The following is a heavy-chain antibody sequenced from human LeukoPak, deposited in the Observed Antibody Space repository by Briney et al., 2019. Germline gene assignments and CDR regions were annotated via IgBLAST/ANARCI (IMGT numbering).Heavy chain of an antibody. CDR1: GFTFSSYA. D-gene: IGHD3-10*01. CDR3: AKDSLLLFGELLLSGFDY. CDR2: ISGSGGST. J-gene: IGHJ4*02. Sequence: GGSLRLSCAASGFTFSSYAMSWVRQAPGKGLEWVSAISGSGGSTYYADSVKGRFTISRDNSKNTLYLQMNSLRAEDTAVYYCAKDSLLLFGELLLSGFDYWGQGTLVTVSS. V-gene: IGHV3-23*01.